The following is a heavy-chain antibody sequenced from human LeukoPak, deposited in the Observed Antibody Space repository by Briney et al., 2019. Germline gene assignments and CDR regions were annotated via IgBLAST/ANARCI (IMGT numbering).Heavy chain of an antibody. V-gene: IGHV3-33*01. J-gene: IGHJ4*02. CDR3: ARERTLDSSSWQYYFDY. Sequence: GGSLRLSCAASGFTFNSYGMHWVRQAPGKGLEWVAVMWYDGSNKYYADSVKGRFTISRDDSKNTLYLQMNSLRAEDTAMYYCARERTLDSSSWQYYFDYWGQGTLVTVSS. CDR1: GFTFNSYG. CDR2: MWYDGSNK. D-gene: IGHD6-13*01.